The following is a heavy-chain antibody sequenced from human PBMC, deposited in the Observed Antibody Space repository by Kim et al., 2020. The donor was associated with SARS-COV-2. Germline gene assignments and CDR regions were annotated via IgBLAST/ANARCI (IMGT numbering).Heavy chain of an antibody. CDR3: ARDRGGSSSWYGWFDP. Sequence: GGSLRLSCAASGFTFSDYYMSWIRQAPGKGLEWVSYISSSSSYTNYADSVKGRFTISRDNAKNSLYLQMNSLRAEDTAVYYCARDRGGSSSWYGWFDPWGQGTLVTVSS. V-gene: IGHV3-11*05. D-gene: IGHD6-13*01. CDR2: ISSSSSYT. J-gene: IGHJ5*02. CDR1: GFTFSDYY.